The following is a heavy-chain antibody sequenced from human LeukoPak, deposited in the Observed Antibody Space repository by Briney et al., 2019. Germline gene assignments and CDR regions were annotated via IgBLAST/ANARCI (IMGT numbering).Heavy chain of an antibody. CDR3: ARGSTYYDFWSGYSKEVFDY. CDR1: GYTFTGPY. CDR2: INPNSGNT. V-gene: IGHV1-8*02. Sequence: ASLKVSCKASGYTFTGPYIHWMRQAPGQGPEWMGWINPNSGNTGYAQKFQGRVTMTRNTSISTAYMELSSLRSEDTAVYYCARGSTYYDFWSGYSKEVFDYWGQGTLVTVSS. D-gene: IGHD3-3*01. J-gene: IGHJ4*02.